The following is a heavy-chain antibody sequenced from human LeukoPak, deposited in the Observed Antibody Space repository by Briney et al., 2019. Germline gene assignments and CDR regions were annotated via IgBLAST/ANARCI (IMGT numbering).Heavy chain of an antibody. CDR1: GFTFIMYV. CDR3: TRDRAAARVDF. CDR2: ISYDGSSE. Sequence: RGSLRLSCVAPGFTFIMYVIHWVRQAPGKGLGWVAVISYDGSSEYYADCVKGRFTISRDNSKSMLYLQMNRLGAEDTAVYYCTRDRAAARVDFWGQGTLVIVSS. V-gene: IGHV3-30*03. D-gene: IGHD2-15*01. J-gene: IGHJ4*02.